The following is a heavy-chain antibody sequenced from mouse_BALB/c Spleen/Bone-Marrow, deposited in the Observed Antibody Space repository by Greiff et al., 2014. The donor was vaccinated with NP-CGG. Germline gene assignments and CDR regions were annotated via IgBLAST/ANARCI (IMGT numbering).Heavy chain of an antibody. D-gene: IGHD2-3*01. V-gene: IGHV1-69*02. CDR1: GYTFTSYW. CDR3: TRDGSPFAY. Sequence: QVQLKQSGAELVRPGASVKLSCKASGYTFTSYWINWVKQRPGQGLEWIGNIYPSDSYTNYNQKFKDKATLTVDKSSSTAYMQXXSPTSEDSAVYYCTRDGSPFAYWGQGTLVTVSA. J-gene: IGHJ3*01. CDR2: IYPSDSYT.